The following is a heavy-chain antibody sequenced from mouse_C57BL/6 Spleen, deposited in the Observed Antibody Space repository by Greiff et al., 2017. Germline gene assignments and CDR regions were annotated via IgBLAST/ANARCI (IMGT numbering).Heavy chain of an antibody. CDR3: ARHDDYDDGRHYYAMDY. D-gene: IGHD2-4*01. CDR2: IWSDGST. V-gene: IGHV2-6-1*01. CDR1: GFSLTSYG. Sequence: QVQLQQSGPGLVAPSQSLSITCTVSGFSLTSYGVHWVRQPPGKGLEWLVVIWSDGSTTYNSALKSRLSISKDNSKSQVFLKMNSLQTDDTAMYYCARHDDYDDGRHYYAMDYWGQGTSVTVSS. J-gene: IGHJ4*01.